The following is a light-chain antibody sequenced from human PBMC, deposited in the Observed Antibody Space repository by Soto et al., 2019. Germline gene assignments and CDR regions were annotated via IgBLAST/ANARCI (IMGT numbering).Light chain of an antibody. CDR3: QQSYSTTIT. CDR2: AAS. J-gene: IGKJ5*01. Sequence: DIHMTQSPSSLSASVGDRVTITCRASQSISSYLNWYHQKPGKAPKLLIYAASSLQSGAPSRFSGSGSGTDFTLTISSLQPEDFATYYCQQSYSTTITFGQGTRLEIK. V-gene: IGKV1-39*01. CDR1: QSISSY.